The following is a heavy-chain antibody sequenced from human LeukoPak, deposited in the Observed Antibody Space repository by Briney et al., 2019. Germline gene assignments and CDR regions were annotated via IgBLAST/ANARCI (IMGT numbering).Heavy chain of an antibody. CDR1: GFTFSSYW. CDR2: INSDGSST. D-gene: IGHD1-26*01. CDR3: ARGGAYSSFDS. V-gene: IGHV3-74*01. Sequence: GGSLRLSCAASGFTFSSYWMHWVRQAPGKGLVWVSHINSDGSSTSYADSVKGRFTISRDNAKNTLYLQMNSLRAEDTAVYYCARGGAYSSFDSWDQGTLVTVSS. J-gene: IGHJ4*03.